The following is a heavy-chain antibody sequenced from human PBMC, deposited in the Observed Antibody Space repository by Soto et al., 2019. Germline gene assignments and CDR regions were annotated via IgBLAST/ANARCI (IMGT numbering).Heavy chain of an antibody. CDR2: ISSSRTTM. Sequence: GFPRLSCVTSGFTFSSYGMNWVRQAPGKGLEWVSYISSSRTTMYYADSVQGRFTISSDNAKNSLYLQMNSLRAEDTAVYYCARGGIAVPGRHFDYWGQGALVTVSS. J-gene: IGHJ4*02. V-gene: IGHV3-48*01. D-gene: IGHD6-19*01. CDR3: ARGGIAVPGRHFDY. CDR1: GFTFSSYG.